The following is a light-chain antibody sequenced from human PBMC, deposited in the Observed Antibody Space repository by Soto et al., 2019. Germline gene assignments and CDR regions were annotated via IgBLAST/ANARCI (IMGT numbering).Light chain of an antibody. Sequence: EIVMTQSPATLSLSPGERATLSCRASQTIDNTLAWYQRKPGQAPRLLIYDASTRATGVPARFSGSGSGTDFTLTISSLQSEDFAVYYCQQYNIWPPEVTFGPGTKVDIK. CDR1: QTIDNT. CDR3: QQYNIWPPEVT. V-gene: IGKV3-15*01. CDR2: DAS. J-gene: IGKJ3*01.